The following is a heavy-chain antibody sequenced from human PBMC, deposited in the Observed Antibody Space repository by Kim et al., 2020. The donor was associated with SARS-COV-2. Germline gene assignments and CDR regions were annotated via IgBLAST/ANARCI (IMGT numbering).Heavy chain of an antibody. Sequence: TNYTPSLESRLTISVDTSKNQFSLGLRSVTAADTAVYYGARRDTRGYYSLWGQGSLVTVSS. J-gene: IGHJ4*02. CDR3: ARRDTRGYYSL. V-gene: IGHV4-61*07. CDR2: T. D-gene: IGHD3-22*01.